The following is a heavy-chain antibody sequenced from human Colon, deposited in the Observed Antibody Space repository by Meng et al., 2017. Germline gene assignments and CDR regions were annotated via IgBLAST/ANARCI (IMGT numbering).Heavy chain of an antibody. CDR2: INPRTGDT. D-gene: IGHD2-15*01. Sequence: QVQLVQSVAEVKKPGASVTVSCKASGYTLYIHWVRLRPGEGLEWMGRINPRTGDTKSAQSFQGRVTMTRDTSTTTFSMDLRSLTTDDSAIYFCARESADGGSFDLWGQGTPVTVAS. CDR1: GYTLY. V-gene: IGHV1-2*06. J-gene: IGHJ4*02. CDR3: ARESADGGSFDL.